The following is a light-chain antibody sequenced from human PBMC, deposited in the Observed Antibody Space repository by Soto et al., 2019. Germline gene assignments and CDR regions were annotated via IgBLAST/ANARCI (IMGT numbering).Light chain of an antibody. V-gene: IGKV3D-15*01. CDR2: AAS. CDR1: QSVSSN. J-gene: IGKJ4*01. CDR3: QQYHDWVT. Sequence: ETVMTQSPGTLSVSPGESATLSCGTSQSVSSNLAWYQQKPGQAPRLLIYAASTRATSIPARFSGSGSGTEFTLTISYLRPEDSAVYFCQQYHDWVTFGGGTKVEI.